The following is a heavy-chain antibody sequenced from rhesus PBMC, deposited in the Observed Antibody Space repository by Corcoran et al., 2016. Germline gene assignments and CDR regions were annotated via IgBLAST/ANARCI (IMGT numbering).Heavy chain of an antibody. CDR2: IYGSSGST. CDR1: GYSISSGYD. D-gene: IGHD3-3*01. Sequence: QVQLQESGPGVVKPSETLSLTCAVSGYSISSGYDWSWIRQPPGKGLEWIGYIYGSSGSTNYNPSRKNRVTISKDTSKNQFSLKLSSVTAADTAVYYCARERWRGLQYLDSDVWGPGVLVTVSS. V-gene: IGHV4-76*01. J-gene: IGHJ5-1*01. CDR3: ARERWRGLQYLDSDV.